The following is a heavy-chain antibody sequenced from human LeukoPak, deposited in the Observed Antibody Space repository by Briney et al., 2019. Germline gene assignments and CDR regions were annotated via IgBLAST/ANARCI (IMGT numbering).Heavy chain of an antibody. D-gene: IGHD2-15*01. CDR1: GYTFTGYY. V-gene: IGHV1-2*04. Sequence: ASVKVSCKASGYTFTGYYMHWVRQALGQGLEWMGWINPNSGGTNYAQKFQGWVTMTRDTSISTAYMELSRLRSDDTAVYYCARESCSGGSCYSFGLGAFDIWGQGTVVTVSS. J-gene: IGHJ3*02. CDR3: ARESCSGGSCYSFGLGAFDI. CDR2: INPNSGGT.